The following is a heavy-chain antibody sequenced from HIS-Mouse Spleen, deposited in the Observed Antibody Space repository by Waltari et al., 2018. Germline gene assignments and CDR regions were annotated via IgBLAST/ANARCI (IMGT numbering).Heavy chain of an antibody. CDR2: IYYSGST. J-gene: IGHJ3*02. CDR3: ARVKYSNAFDI. Sequence: QVQLQESGPGLVKPSETLSLPCTVTGGPISSYYWSWTRQPPGKGLEWIGYIYYSGSTNYNPSLKSRVTISVDTSKNQFSLKLSSVTAADTAVYYCARVKYSNAFDIWGQGTMVTVSS. V-gene: IGHV4-59*01. D-gene: IGHD6-6*01. CDR1: GGPISSYY.